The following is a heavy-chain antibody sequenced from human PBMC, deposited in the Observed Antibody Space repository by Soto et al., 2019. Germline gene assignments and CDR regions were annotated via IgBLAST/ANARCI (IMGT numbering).Heavy chain of an antibody. J-gene: IGHJ4*02. Sequence: QVQLVESGGGVVQPGRALRLSCAASGFTFSSYGMHWVRQAPGKGLEWVAVIWHDGSNKYYADSVKGRFTLSRDNSKNTLYLQLNSLRAEDRAVYYCSGIRRGRIDYWGQGTLVTVSS. D-gene: IGHD3-16*01. CDR1: GFTFSSYG. CDR3: SGIRRGRIDY. V-gene: IGHV3-33*01. CDR2: IWHDGSNK.